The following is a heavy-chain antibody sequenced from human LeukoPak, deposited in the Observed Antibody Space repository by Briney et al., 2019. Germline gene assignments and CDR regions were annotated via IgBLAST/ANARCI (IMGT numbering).Heavy chain of an antibody. V-gene: IGHV4-31*03. CDR1: GGSISSGYYY. CDR3: ARFYDSSGPARNSFDY. D-gene: IGHD3-22*01. J-gene: IGHJ4*02. Sequence: NPSETLSLTCTVSGGSISSGYYYWSWIRQHPGKGLEWIGYIYYSGSSYYNPSLKSRVTISVDTSKNQFSLKLSSVTAADTAVYYCARFYDSSGPARNSFDYWGQGTLVTVSS. CDR2: IYYSGSS.